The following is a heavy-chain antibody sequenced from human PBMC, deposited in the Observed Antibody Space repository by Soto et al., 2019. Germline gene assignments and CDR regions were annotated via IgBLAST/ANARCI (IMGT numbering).Heavy chain of an antibody. CDR1: GFTFTSYG. D-gene: IGHD2-8*01. CDR3: ARDSAKDLINALNCFDP. J-gene: IGHJ5*02. V-gene: IGHV1-18*04. Sequence: ASVKVSCESSGFTFTSYGISWVRQAPGQGLEWIGCISDYNSTTYYAQTLQGRFTMTTDTSKSTAYMELNSLRSDDTAVYYCARDSAKDLINALNCFDPWGQGTLVTVSS. CDR2: ISDYNSTT.